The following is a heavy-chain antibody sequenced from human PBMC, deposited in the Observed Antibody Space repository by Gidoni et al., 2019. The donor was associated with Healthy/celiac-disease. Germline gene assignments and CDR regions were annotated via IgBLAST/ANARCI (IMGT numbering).Heavy chain of an antibody. CDR2: ISWDGSST. CDR3: AKDQKTAGAFDI. CDR1: GLTFDDYT. V-gene: IGHV3-43*01. J-gene: IGHJ3*02. Sequence: EVQLVEAGGVVVPPGGSLRLSCAASGLTFDDYTMHWVRQAPGKGLEWVSLISWDGSSTYYADSVKGRSTISRDNSKNSLYLQMNSLRTEDTALYYGAKDQKTAGAFDIWGQGTMVTVSS.